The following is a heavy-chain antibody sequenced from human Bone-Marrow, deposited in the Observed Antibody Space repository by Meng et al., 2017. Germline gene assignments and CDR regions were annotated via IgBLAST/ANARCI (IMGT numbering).Heavy chain of an antibody. CDR3: ARDSSGSYPSEFDY. J-gene: IGHJ4*02. CDR1: GFTFRNYA. Sequence: LLELGGGLVQPGGSLRTSGAASGFTFRNYAMSWVRQAPKKGLEWVSEISGSGGETYYADAVKGRFTISRDNSKETVYLQMNSLRVEDTAVYYCARDSSGSYPSEFDYWGQGTLVTASS. V-gene: IGHV3-23*01. CDR2: ISGSGGET. D-gene: IGHD1-26*01.